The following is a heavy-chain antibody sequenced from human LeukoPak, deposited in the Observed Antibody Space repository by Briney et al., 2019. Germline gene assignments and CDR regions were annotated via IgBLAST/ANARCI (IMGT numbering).Heavy chain of an antibody. V-gene: IGHV3-23*01. CDR2: ISGSGGST. D-gene: IGHD6-13*01. J-gene: IGHJ4*02. CDR3: AKEAIGKAGTAQGY. CDR1: GFTFSSYA. Sequence: GGSLRLSCAASGFTFSSYARSWLPQAPGKGLEGVSAISGSGGSTYYADSVKGRFTISRDNSKNTLYLQMNSLRAEDTAVYYCAKEAIGKAGTAQGYWGQGTLVTVSS.